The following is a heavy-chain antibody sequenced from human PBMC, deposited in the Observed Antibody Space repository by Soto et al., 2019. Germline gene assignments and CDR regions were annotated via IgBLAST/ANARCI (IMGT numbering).Heavy chain of an antibody. CDR1: GFTLNNYW. CDR3: ARDFGNPKGRLDP. J-gene: IGHJ5*02. CDR2: INHDGSEK. V-gene: IGHV3-7*01. Sequence: EVQLVESGGGLVQPGESLRLSCAASGFTLNNYWVTWVRQAPGKGLEWVANINHDGSEKYYVDSVKGRFTISRDNTKNSLYLQMNSLIAEDTAFYYCARDFGNPKGRLDPWGQGILVTVSS. D-gene: IGHD3-10*01.